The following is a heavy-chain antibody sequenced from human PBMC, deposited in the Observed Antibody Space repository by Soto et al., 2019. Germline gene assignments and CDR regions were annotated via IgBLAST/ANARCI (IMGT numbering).Heavy chain of an antibody. J-gene: IGHJ6*02. CDR2: INSDGSST. CDR1: GFTFSSYW. V-gene: IGHV3-74*01. Sequence: EVQLVESGGGLVQPGGSLRLSCAASGFTFSSYWMHWVRQAPGKGLVWVSRINSDGSSTSYADSVKGRFTISRDNAKNTQYLQMNSLRAEDTAVYYCARDRRYSVRTGTTDSYYYYGMDVWGQGTTVTVSS. CDR3: ARDRRYSVRTGTTDSYYYYGMDV. D-gene: IGHD1-7*01.